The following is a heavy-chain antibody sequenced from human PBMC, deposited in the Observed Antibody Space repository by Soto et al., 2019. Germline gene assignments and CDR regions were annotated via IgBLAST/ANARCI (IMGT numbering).Heavy chain of an antibody. V-gene: IGHV4-39*01. D-gene: IGHD5-12*01. Sequence: SETLSLTCXVSGGSISSSSYYWGWIRQPPGKGLEWIGSIYYSGSTYYNPSLKSRVTISVDTSKNQFSLKLSSVTAADTAVYYCARHSGHIFFDYWGQGTLVTVSS. CDR2: IYYSGST. J-gene: IGHJ4*02. CDR1: GGSISSSSYY. CDR3: ARHSGHIFFDY.